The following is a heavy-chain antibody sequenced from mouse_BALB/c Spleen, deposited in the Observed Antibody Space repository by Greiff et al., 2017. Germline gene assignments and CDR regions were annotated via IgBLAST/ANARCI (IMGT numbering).Heavy chain of an antibody. CDR2: ISSGGST. V-gene: IGHV5-6-5*01. CDR1: GFTFSSYA. J-gene: IGHJ3*01. D-gene: IGHD2-4*01. Sequence: EVKLMESGGGLVKPGGSLKLSCAAPGFTFSSYAMSWVRQTPEKRLEWVASISSGGSTYYPDSVKGRFTISRDNARNILYLQMSSLRSEDTAMYYCAREDDYGGFAYWGQGTLVTVSA. CDR3: AREDDYGGFAY.